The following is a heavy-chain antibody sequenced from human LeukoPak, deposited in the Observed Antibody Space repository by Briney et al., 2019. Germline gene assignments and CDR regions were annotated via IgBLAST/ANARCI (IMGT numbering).Heavy chain of an antibody. CDR2: MYYTGSS. CDR3: ARSGGRDGYNFGY. J-gene: IGHJ4*02. V-gene: IGHV4-59*08. D-gene: IGHD5-24*01. CDR1: GGSINSYY. Sequence: PSETLSLTCTVSGGSINSYYWSWIRQPPGKGLEWIGYMYYTGSSNYNPSLKSRVTISVDTSKNQFSLKLSSVTAADTAVYYCARSGGRDGYNFGYWGPGTLVTVSS.